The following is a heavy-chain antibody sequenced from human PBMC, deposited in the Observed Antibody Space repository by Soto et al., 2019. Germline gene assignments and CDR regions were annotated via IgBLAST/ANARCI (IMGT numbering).Heavy chain of an antibody. Sequence: SETLSLTCSVSDDSINSDKYYWGWIRQPPGKGLEWIGSIYYRGNAYYNPSLQTRVTISLDKSKSQFSLKLNSVTAADSAVYFCARLAGLATISYYFDFWGPGALVTVS. CDR1: DDSINSDKYY. CDR2: IYYRGNA. CDR3: ARLAGLATISYYFDF. J-gene: IGHJ4*02. V-gene: IGHV4-39*01. D-gene: IGHD3-9*01.